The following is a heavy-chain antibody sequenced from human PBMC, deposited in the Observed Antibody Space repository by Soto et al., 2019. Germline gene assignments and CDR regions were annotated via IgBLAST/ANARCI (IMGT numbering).Heavy chain of an antibody. J-gene: IGHJ3*01. Sequence: LSLTCAVSGGSISSGGYSWSWIRQPPGKGLEWIGYIYHSGSTYYNPSLKSRVTISVDRSKNQFSLKLSSVTAADTAVYYCARQTYYDGRKMFFDFWGQGTMVTVSS. V-gene: IGHV4-30-2*01. CDR3: ARQTYYDGRKMFFDF. CDR1: GGSISSGGYS. D-gene: IGHD3-22*01. CDR2: IYHSGST.